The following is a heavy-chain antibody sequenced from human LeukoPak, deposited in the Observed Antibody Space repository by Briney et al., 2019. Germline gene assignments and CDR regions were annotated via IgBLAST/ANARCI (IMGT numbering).Heavy chain of an antibody. D-gene: IGHD5-24*01. CDR3: ARGDGYLYYFDY. Sequence: SGGSLRLSCAASGFTFSSYSMNWVRQPPGKGLEWVSSISSSSSYIYYADSVKGRFTISRDNAKNSLYLQMNSLRAEDTAVYYCARGDGYLYYFDYWGQGTLVTVSS. CDR1: GFTFSSYS. CDR2: ISSSSSYI. V-gene: IGHV3-21*01. J-gene: IGHJ4*02.